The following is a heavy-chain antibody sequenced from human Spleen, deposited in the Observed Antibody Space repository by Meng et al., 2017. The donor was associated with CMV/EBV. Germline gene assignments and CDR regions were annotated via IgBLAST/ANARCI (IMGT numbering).Heavy chain of an antibody. J-gene: IGHJ4*02. CDR2: ISSSSSTI. Sequence: ETLSLTCAASGFTFSSYSMNWVRQAPGKGLEWVSYISSSSSTIYYADSVKGRFTISRDNAKNSLYLQMNSLRAEDTAVYYCARERYYYDSSGSAGPIDYWGQGTLVTVSS. CDR3: ARERYYYDSSGSAGPIDY. CDR1: GFTFSSYS. V-gene: IGHV3-48*04. D-gene: IGHD3-22*01.